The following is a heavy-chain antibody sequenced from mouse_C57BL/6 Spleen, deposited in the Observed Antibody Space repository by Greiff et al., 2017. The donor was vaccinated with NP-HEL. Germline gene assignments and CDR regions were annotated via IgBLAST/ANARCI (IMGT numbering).Heavy chain of an antibody. D-gene: IGHD1-1*02. CDR2: INPNNGGT. CDR3: ARTAVVATGYSDT. J-gene: IGHJ2*01. CDR1: GYTFTDYY. V-gene: IGHV1-26*01. Sequence: EVQLQQSGPELVKPGASVKISCKASGYTFTDYYMNWVKQSHGKSLEWIGDINPNNGGTSYNQKFKGKATLTVDKSSSTAYMELRSLTSADSAVFYSARTAVVATGYSDTRGQSTTLSLSS.